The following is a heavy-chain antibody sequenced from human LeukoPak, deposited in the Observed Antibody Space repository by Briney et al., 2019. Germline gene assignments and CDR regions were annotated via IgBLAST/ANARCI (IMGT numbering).Heavy chain of an antibody. D-gene: IGHD6-19*01. CDR3: AKGYSSGWGSGADGFDI. CDR2: ISGSGGST. CDR1: GFTFSSYA. J-gene: IGHJ3*02. Sequence: GGSLRLSCAASGFTFSSYAMSWVRQAPGKGLEWVSGISGSGGSTYYADSVKGRFTISRDNSKNTLYLQMNSLRAEDTAVYYSAKGYSSGWGSGADGFDIWGQGTMVTVSS. V-gene: IGHV3-23*01.